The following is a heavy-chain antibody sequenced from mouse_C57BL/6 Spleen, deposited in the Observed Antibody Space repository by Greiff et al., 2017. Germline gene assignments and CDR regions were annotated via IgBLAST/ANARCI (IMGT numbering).Heavy chain of an antibody. J-gene: IGHJ4*01. V-gene: IGHV5-12*01. D-gene: IGHD1-1*01. CDR1: GFTFSDYY. CDR3: ARQIYYYGSLCAMDY. CDR2: ISNGGGST. Sequence: EVQLVESGGGLVQPGGSLKLSCAASGFTFSDYYMYWVRQTPEKRLEWVAYISNGGGSTYYPDTVKGRFTISRDNAKNTLYLQMSRLKSEDTAMYYCARQIYYYGSLCAMDYWGQGTSVTVSS.